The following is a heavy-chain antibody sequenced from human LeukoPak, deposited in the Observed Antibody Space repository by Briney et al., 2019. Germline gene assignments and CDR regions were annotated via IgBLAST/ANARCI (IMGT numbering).Heavy chain of an antibody. J-gene: IGHJ5*02. D-gene: IGHD6-13*01. Sequence: ASVKVSCKASGYTFTGYYIHWVRQAPGQGLEWMGWINPNSGGTNFAQKFQGRVTMTRDMSTSTVYMELSSLRSEDTAVYYCARSEQPVSPPVDPWGQGTLVTVSS. CDR3: ARSEQPVSPPVDP. V-gene: IGHV1-2*02. CDR2: INPNSGGT. CDR1: GYTFTGYY.